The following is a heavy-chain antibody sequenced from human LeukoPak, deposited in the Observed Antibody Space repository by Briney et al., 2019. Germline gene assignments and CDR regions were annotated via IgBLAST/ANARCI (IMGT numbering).Heavy chain of an antibody. J-gene: IGHJ4*02. CDR3: ARGAVAAADAFFDQ. CDR1: GFTLSSNY. V-gene: IGHV3-66*01. CDR2: IYSGGST. Sequence: GGALRLSCAASGFTLSSNYMSWVRQAPGKGLEWGSVIYSGGSTYYADSVKGRFTISRDNSKNTLYLQMNSLRAEDTAVYYCARGAVAAADAFFDQWGQGTLVTVSS. D-gene: IGHD6-13*01.